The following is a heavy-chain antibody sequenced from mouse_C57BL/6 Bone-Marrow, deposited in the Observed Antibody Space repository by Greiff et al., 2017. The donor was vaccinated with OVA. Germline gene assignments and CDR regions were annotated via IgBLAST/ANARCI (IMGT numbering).Heavy chain of an antibody. D-gene: IGHD4-1*01. J-gene: IGHJ3*01. CDR2: IDPSDSYT. CDR1: GYTFTSYW. V-gene: IGHV1-69*01. Sequence: QVQLQQPGAELVKPGASVKVSCKASGYTFTSYWMHWVKQRPGQGLEWIGEIDPSDSYTNYNQKFKGKSTLTVDKSSSTAYMQLSSLTSEDSAVYYCARKTGTLAWFAYWGQGTLVTVSA. CDR3: ARKTGTLAWFAY.